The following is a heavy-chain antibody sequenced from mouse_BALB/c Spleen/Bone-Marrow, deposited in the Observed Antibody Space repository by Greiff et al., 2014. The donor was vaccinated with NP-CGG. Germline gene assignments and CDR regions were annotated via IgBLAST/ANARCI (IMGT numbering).Heavy chain of an antibody. D-gene: IGHD3-1*01. V-gene: IGHV1-5*01. Sequence: VQLKDSGTVLARPGAAVKMSCKASGYTFSNYWMHWIKQRPGQGLEWIGTIHPGNSDTTYNQKFKGKAKLTAVTSTSTAYMELSSLKNEDSAVYYCTTLARNNFDYWGQGTTLTVSS. J-gene: IGHJ2*01. CDR2: IHPGNSDT. CDR1: GYTFSNYW. CDR3: TTLARNNFDY.